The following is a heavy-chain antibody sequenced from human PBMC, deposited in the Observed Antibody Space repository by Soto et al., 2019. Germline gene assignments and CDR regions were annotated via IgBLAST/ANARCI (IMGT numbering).Heavy chain of an antibody. CDR1: GGSISSYY. J-gene: IGHJ4*02. CDR2: IYYSGST. Sequence: QVQLQESGPGLVKPSETLSLTCTVSGGSISSYYWSWIRQPPGKGLEWIGYIYYSGSTNYNPSLLSRVTISVDTSKNQFSLKLSSVTAADPAVYYCARHFMAEGLVEYWGQGNLVNVSS. CDR3: ARHFMAEGLVEY. V-gene: IGHV4-59*08.